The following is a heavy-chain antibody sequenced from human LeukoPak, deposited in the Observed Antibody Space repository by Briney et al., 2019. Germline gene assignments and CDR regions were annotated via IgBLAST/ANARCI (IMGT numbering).Heavy chain of an antibody. J-gene: IGHJ4*02. Sequence: GGSLRLSCAASGFTFINAWMSWVRQAPGKGLEWVGLIKSKTDGGTTDYAAPVKGRFTVSRDDSKNTLYLQMDSLKTEDTAVYYCATSIVVVITSFDYWGQGTLVTVSS. CDR3: ATSIVVVITSFDY. CDR2: IKSKTDGGTT. V-gene: IGHV3-15*01. D-gene: IGHD3-22*01. CDR1: GFTFINAW.